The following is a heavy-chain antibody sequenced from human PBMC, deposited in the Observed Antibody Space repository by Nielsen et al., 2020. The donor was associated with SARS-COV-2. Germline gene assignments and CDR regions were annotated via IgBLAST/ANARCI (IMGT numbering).Heavy chain of an antibody. CDR3: ARDGGRRTMFGVNHRVRKDAFDI. V-gene: IGHV3-20*04. CDR1: GFIFNTYA. CDR2: ISWNSGSI. J-gene: IGHJ3*02. Sequence: GESLKISCAASGFIFNTYAMSWVRQAPGKGLQWVSGISWNSGSIGYADSVKGRFTISRDNAKNSLFLQMNRLRVEDTAVYYCARDGGRRTMFGVNHRVRKDAFDIWGQGTMVTVSS. D-gene: IGHD3-3*01.